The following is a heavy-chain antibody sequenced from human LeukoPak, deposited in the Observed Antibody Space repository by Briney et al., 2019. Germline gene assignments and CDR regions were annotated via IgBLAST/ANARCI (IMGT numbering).Heavy chain of an antibody. CDR2: MNPNSGNT. CDR3: ARLTPSILTGVGGNWFDP. CDR1: GYTFTSYD. Sequence: ASVKVSCKASGYTFTSYDINWVRQATGQGLEWMGWMNPNSGNTGYAQKFQGRVTMTRNTSISTAYMELSSLRSEDTAVYYCARLTPSILTGVGGNWFDPWGQGTLVTVSS. J-gene: IGHJ5*02. D-gene: IGHD7-27*01. V-gene: IGHV1-8*01.